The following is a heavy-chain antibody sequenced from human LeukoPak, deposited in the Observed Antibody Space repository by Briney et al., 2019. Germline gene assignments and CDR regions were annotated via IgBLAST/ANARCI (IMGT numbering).Heavy chain of an antibody. V-gene: IGHV4-59*12. CDR1: GGSISSYY. CDR3: ARGDCSGGSCYHNWFDP. D-gene: IGHD2-15*01. Sequence: SETLSLTCTVSGGSISSYYWSWIRQPPGKGLEWIGYIYYSGSTNYNPSLKSRVTISVDTSKNQFSLKLSSVTAADTAVYYCARGDCSGGSCYHNWFDPWGQGTLVTVSS. CDR2: IYYSGST. J-gene: IGHJ5*02.